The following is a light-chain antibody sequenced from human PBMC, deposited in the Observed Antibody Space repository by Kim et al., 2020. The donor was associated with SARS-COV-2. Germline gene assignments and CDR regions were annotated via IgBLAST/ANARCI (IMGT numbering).Light chain of an antibody. CDR1: SSDVGGYNY. CDR3: SSYTSSSMRV. CDR2: DVS. Sequence: QLALTQPASVSGSPGQSITISCTGTSSDVGGYNYVSWYQQHPGKAPKLMIYDVSNRPSGVSNRFSGSKSGNTASLTISGLQGEDEADYYCSSYTSSSMRVFGGGTQLTVL. V-gene: IGLV2-14*03. J-gene: IGLJ3*02.